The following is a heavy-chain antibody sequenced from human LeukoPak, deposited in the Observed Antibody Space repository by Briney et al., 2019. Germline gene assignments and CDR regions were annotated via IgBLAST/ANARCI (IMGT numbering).Heavy chain of an antibody. D-gene: IGHD4-17*01. CDR3: ARADRVDYGDYYDY. V-gene: IGHV4-59*08. Sequence: SETLSLTCTVSGGSISSYYWSWIRQPPGKGLEWIGYIYYSGSTNYNPSLKSRVTISVDTSKNQFSLKLSSVTAADTAVYYCARADRVDYGDYYDYWGQGTLVTVSS. J-gene: IGHJ4*02. CDR1: GGSISSYY. CDR2: IYYSGST.